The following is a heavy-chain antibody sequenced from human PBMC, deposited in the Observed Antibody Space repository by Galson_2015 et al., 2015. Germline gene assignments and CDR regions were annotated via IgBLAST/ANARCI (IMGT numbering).Heavy chain of an antibody. CDR3: ARDGGRQWLVTRGAYYYGMDV. J-gene: IGHJ6*02. CDR1: GGTFSSYA. Sequence: SVKVSCKASGGTFSSYAISWVRQAPGQGLEWMGGIIPIFGTANYAQKFQGRVTITADESTSTAYMELSSLRSEDTAVYYCARDGGRQWLVTRGAYYYGMDVWGQGTTVTVSS. V-gene: IGHV1-69*13. D-gene: IGHD6-19*01. CDR2: IIPIFGTA.